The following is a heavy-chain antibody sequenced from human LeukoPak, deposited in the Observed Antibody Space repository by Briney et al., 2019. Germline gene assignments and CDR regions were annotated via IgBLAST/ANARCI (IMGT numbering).Heavy chain of an antibody. J-gene: IGHJ3*02. V-gene: IGHV3-9*01. D-gene: IGHD1-26*01. CDR1: GFTFSSYA. CDR3: ATSPGEPYDAFDI. Sequence: PGASLRLSCAASGFTFSSYAMTWVRQAPGKGLEWVSGISWNSGSIGYADSVKGRFTISRDNAKNSLYLQMNSLRAEDTALYYCATSPGEPYDAFDIWGQGTMVTASS. CDR2: ISWNSGSI.